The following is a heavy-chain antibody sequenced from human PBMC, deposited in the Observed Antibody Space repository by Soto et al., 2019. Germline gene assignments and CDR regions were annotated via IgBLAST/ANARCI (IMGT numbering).Heavy chain of an antibody. Sequence: QVQLVESGGGVVQPGRSLRLSCAASGFTFSSYAMHWVRQAPGKGLEWVAVISYDGSNKYYADSVKGRFTISRDNSKNTLYLQMNSLRAEDTAVYYSARAWIQLWLPHFDYWGQGTLVTVSS. D-gene: IGHD5-18*01. V-gene: IGHV3-30-3*01. J-gene: IGHJ4*02. CDR2: ISYDGSNK. CDR3: ARAWIQLWLPHFDY. CDR1: GFTFSSYA.